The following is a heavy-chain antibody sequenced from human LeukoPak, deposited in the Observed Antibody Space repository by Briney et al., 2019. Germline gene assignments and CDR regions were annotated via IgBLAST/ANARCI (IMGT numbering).Heavy chain of an antibody. D-gene: IGHD6-13*01. Sequence: GGSLRLSCAASGFTFSSYGMHLVRQAPGKGLEWVAVIWYDGSNKYYADSVKGRFTISRDNSKNTLYLQMNSLRAEDTAVYYCARGYSSSWYYFDYWGQGTLVTVSS. J-gene: IGHJ4*02. V-gene: IGHV3-33*01. CDR2: IWYDGSNK. CDR3: ARGYSSSWYYFDY. CDR1: GFTFSSYG.